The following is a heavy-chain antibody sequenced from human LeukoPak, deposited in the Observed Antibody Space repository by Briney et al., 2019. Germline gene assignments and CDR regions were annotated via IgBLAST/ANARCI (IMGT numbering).Heavy chain of an antibody. V-gene: IGHV1-18*01. CDR1: GYTFTKYG. CDR2: ISTYNGDT. Sequence: ASVKVSCKASGYTFTKYGLGWVRQAPGQGLEWMGWISTYNGDTYFVQKVQGRVTMTTETTTATGYMELRSLRSDDTAVYYCARTPNYGSGSLFFWFDSWGQGTLVTVSS. CDR3: ARTPNYGSGSLFFWFDS. D-gene: IGHD3-10*01. J-gene: IGHJ5*01.